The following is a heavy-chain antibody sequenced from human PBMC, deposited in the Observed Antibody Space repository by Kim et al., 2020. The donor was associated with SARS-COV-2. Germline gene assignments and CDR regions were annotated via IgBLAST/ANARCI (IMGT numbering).Heavy chain of an antibody. CDR1: GGSISSGSYY. Sequence: SETLSLTCTVSGGSISSGSYYWSWIRQPAGKGLEWIGRIYTSGSTNYNPSIKSRVTISVDTSKNQFSLKLSSVTAADTAVYYCSRDGRLPGWFDPWGRGTLVTVSS. CDR3: SRDGRLPGWFDP. J-gene: IGHJ5*02. CDR2: IYTSGST. D-gene: IGHD1-26*01. V-gene: IGHV4-61*02.